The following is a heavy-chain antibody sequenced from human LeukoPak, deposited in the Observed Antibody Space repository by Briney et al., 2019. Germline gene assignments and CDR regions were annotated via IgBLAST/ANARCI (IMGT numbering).Heavy chain of an antibody. CDR2: IDGRGSRT. D-gene: IGHD3-22*01. V-gene: IGHV3-23*01. J-gene: IGHJ4*02. CDR3: TKDKVSRGYFDF. CDR1: GFTFSTYA. Sequence: PGGALRLSCAASGFTFSTYAMTGVGQAPGKGVEGVSAIDGRGSRTYYAESVKGPFTIYRDNSKNTLYLQITSLRAEDTAIYYCTKDKVSRGYFDFWGQGTLVTVSS.